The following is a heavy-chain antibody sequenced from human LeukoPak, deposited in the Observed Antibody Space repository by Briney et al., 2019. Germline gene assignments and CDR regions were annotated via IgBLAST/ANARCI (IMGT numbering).Heavy chain of an antibody. J-gene: IGHJ4*02. V-gene: IGHV3-48*04. Sequence: GGSLRLSCAASGFTFSTYGMHWVRQAPGKGLEWVSYISSSGSTIYYADSVKGRFTISRDNAKNSLYLQMNSLRAEDTAVYYCARTDGKYYYDSSGYVADYWGQGTLVTVSS. D-gene: IGHD3-22*01. CDR2: ISSSGSTI. CDR3: ARTDGKYYYDSSGYVADY. CDR1: GFTFSTYG.